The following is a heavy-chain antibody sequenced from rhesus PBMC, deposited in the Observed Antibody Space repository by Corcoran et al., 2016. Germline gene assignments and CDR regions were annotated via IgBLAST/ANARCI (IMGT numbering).Heavy chain of an antibody. D-gene: IGHD4-23*01. CDR3: ARGSLNLYSNYFSNPFDY. V-gene: IGHV4-165*01. Sequence: QLQLQESGPGLVKPSETLSLTCAVSGGSISGYWWSWIRHPPGQGLEWIGRIDSSVSTDYNPARKSRVTISRDTSKNQFSLKLSSVTAADTAVYYCARGSLNLYSNYFSNPFDYWGQGVLVTVSS. J-gene: IGHJ4*01. CDR2: IDSSVST. CDR1: GGSISGYW.